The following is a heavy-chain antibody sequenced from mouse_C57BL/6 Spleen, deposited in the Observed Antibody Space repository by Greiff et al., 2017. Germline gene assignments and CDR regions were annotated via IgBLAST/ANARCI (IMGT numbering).Heavy chain of an antibody. D-gene: IGHD2-3*01. CDR1: GYTFTDYY. CDR3: ASGWLKDY. J-gene: IGHJ4*01. V-gene: IGHV1-26*01. CDR2: INPNNGGT. Sequence: VQLQQSGPELVKPGASVKISCKASGYTFTDYYMNWVKQSHGKSLEWIGDINPNNGGTSYNQKFKGKATLTVDKSSSTAYMELRSLTSEDSAVCYCASGWLKDYWGQGTSVTVSS.